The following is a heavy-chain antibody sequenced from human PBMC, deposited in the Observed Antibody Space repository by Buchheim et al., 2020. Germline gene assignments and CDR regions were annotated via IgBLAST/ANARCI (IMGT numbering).Heavy chain of an antibody. J-gene: IGHJ4*02. CDR3: ARERVDYYGSGSYYSTFDY. CDR2: ISSSSSTI. V-gene: IGHV3-48*01. CDR1: GFTFSSYS. D-gene: IGHD3-10*01. Sequence: EVQLVESGGGLVQPGGSLTLSCAASGFTFSSYSMNWVRQAPGKGLEWVSYISSSSSTIYYADSVKGRFTISRDNAKNSLYLQMNSLRAEDTAVYYCARERVDYYGSGSYYSTFDYWGQGT.